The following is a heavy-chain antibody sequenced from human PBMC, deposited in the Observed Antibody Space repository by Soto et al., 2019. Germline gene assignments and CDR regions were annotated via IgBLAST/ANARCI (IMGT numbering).Heavy chain of an antibody. Sequence: QVQLVESGGGVVQPGRSLRLSCSVSGFTFSSHAMHWVRQAPGKGLEWVALISSDGSNKYYADSVKGRFTTSRDNSKNTMYLQMNRLRVVDTAVYYFASCDEGWTDCVLGYWGQGALVTVSS. D-gene: IGHD2-21*01. CDR3: ASCDEGWTDCVLGY. J-gene: IGHJ4*02. CDR2: ISSDGSNK. V-gene: IGHV3-30-3*01. CDR1: GFTFSSHA.